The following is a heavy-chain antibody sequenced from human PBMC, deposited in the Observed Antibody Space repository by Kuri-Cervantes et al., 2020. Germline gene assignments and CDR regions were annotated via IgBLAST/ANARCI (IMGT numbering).Heavy chain of an antibody. CDR2: IKQDGSEK. V-gene: IGHV3-7*03. CDR1: GFTVSSHS. Sequence: GGSLRLSCAASGFTVSSHSMAWVRQAPGKGLEWVATIKQDGSEKFYVDSVRGRFTISRDNSKNSLYLQMNSLRVEDTALYYCRGSGNYDYWGQGTLVTVSS. CDR3: RGSGNYDY. J-gene: IGHJ4*02. D-gene: IGHD3-10*01.